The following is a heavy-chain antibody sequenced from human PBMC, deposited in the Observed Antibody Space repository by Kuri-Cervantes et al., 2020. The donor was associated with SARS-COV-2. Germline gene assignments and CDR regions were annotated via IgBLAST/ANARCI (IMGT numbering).Heavy chain of an antibody. CDR1: GDTFTISA. J-gene: IGHJ2*01. Sequence: SVKVSCKASGDTFTISAITWVRLVPGQGLQWMGRIIPIFGTANYAQKFQGRVTITADESTSTAYMELSSLRSEDTAVYYCARDRPYENTIFGVVPSHDWYFDLWGRGTLVTVSS. V-gene: IGHV1-69*13. D-gene: IGHD3-3*01. CDR2: IIPIFGTA. CDR3: ARDRPYENTIFGVVPSHDWYFDL.